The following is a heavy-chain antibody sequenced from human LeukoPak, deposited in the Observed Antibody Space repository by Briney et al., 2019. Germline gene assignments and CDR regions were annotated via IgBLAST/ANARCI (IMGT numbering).Heavy chain of an antibody. CDR1: GYTFTGHY. Sequence: GASVKVSCKASGYTFTGHYLHWVRQAPGQGLEWMGWINPNTGDTEYTQKFQGRVSMTRDTSVSTAYMELSNLRSDDRALYYCGRDSRVLGGGWSGFVDNWGQGTLVTVSS. J-gene: IGHJ4*02. V-gene: IGHV1-2*02. D-gene: IGHD6-19*01. CDR3: GRDSRVLGGGWSGFVDN. CDR2: INPNTGDT.